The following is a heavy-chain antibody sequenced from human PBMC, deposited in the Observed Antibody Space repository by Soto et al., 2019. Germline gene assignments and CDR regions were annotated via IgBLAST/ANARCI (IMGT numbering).Heavy chain of an antibody. CDR3: ARDQGSGWYFGAFDI. Sequence: GASVKVSCKASGYTFTSCYMHWVRQDPGQGLEWMGIIKPSGGSTSYAQKFQGRVTLTRDTSTSTVYMELCSLRSEDTAVYFCARDQGSGWYFGAFDIWGQGTMVTVSS. CDR2: IKPSGGST. D-gene: IGHD6-19*01. CDR1: GYTFTSCY. V-gene: IGHV1-46*03. J-gene: IGHJ3*02.